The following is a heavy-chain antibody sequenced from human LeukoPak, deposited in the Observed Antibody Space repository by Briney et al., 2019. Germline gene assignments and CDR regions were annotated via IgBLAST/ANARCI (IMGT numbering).Heavy chain of an antibody. CDR2: INPNSGGT. J-gene: IGHJ4*02. CDR3: ARAGRYCSGGSCYYIY. Sequence: ASVKVSCKASGYTFTGYYMHWVRQAPGQGLEWMGWINPNSGGTNYAQKFQGRVTMARDTSISTAYMELSRLRSDDTAVYYCARAGRYCSGGSCYYIYWGQGTLVTVSS. V-gene: IGHV1-2*02. D-gene: IGHD2-15*01. CDR1: GYTFTGYY.